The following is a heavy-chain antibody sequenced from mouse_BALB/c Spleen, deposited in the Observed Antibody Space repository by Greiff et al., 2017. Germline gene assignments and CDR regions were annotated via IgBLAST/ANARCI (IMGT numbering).Heavy chain of an antibody. D-gene: IGHD2-10*02. CDR1: GDSITSGY. CDR3: ARWYGNYGGGYWYFDV. CDR2: ISYSGST. Sequence: VQLKESGPSLVKPSQTLSLTCSVTGDSITSGYWNWIRKFPGNKLEYMGYISYSGSTYYNPSLKSRISITRDTSKNQYYLQLNSVTTEDTATYYCARWYGNYGGGYWYFDVWGAGTTVTVSS. J-gene: IGHJ1*01. V-gene: IGHV3-8*02.